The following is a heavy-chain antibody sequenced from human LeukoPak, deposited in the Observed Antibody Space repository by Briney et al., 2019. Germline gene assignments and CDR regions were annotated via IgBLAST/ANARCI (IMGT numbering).Heavy chain of an antibody. J-gene: IGHJ3*01. CDR2: ISSSSSFI. V-gene: IGHV3-11*03. CDR3: ARSRDGYNPDAFDV. D-gene: IGHD5-24*01. CDR1: GFTFSDYY. Sequence: PGGSLRLSCAASGFTFSDYYMSWIRQVPGKGLEWVSYISSSSSFINYADSVKGRFTISRDSAKNSLYLQMNSLRAEDTAVYYCARSRDGYNPDAFDVWGQGTMVTVSS.